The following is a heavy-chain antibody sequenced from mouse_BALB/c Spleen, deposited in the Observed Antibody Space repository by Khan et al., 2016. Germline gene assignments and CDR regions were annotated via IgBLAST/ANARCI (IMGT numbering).Heavy chain of an antibody. CDR2: IKTYSGES. Sequence: QIQLVQSGPELKKPGETVKISCKASGYAFTNYGMNWVKQAPGKGLKWMGWIKTYSGESTYADDFKGRFAFSSETSASTAYLQINSLKNEDMATYFCARGRRLDLYYAMDYWGQGTSVTVSS. V-gene: IGHV9-1*02. CDR3: ARGRRLDLYYAMDY. J-gene: IGHJ4*01. CDR1: GYAFTNYG. D-gene: IGHD6-1*01.